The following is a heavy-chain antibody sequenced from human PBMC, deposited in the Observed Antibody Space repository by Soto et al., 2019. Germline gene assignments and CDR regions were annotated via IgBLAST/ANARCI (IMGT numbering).Heavy chain of an antibody. Sequence: ASVKVSSQASGYIFTGYYMHWVRQAPGQGLEWMGWINPNSGDTNYTQKFQGWVTMTRDTSISTAYMELSRLRSDDTAVYYCATSRISIAVAGETEYYFDYWGQGTPVTVSS. D-gene: IGHD6-19*01. CDR2: INPNSGDT. CDR1: GYIFTGYY. V-gene: IGHV1-2*04. J-gene: IGHJ4*02. CDR3: ATSRISIAVAGETEYYFDY.